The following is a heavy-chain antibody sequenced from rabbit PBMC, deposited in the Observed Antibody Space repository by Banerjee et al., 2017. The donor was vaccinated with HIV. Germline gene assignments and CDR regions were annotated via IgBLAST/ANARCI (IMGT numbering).Heavy chain of an antibody. Sequence: QLTETGGGLVQPGGSLTLSCKASGIDFTNYYISWVRQAPGKGLEWIGIIYAAKGSTDYASWVNCRFTISSDNAQSTVDLKMTSLTAADTATYFCARAIVPWLGLTRLDLWGPGTLVTVS. V-gene: IGHV1S7*01. D-gene: IGHD4-1*01. CDR2: IYAAKGST. CDR1: GIDFTNYY. J-gene: IGHJ3*01. CDR3: ARAIVPWLGLTRLDL.